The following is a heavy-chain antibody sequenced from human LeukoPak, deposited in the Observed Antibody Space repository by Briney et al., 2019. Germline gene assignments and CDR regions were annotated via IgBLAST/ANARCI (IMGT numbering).Heavy chain of an antibody. CDR1: GFTFSTYG. CDR3: AKLEQSSSSN. V-gene: IGHV3-23*01. D-gene: IGHD6-6*01. Sequence: GGSLRLSCVASGFTFSTYGMIWVRQAPGKVLEWVSAIGGSGKNTYYVDSVKGRFTISRDNSKNTLYLQMNSLRAEDTAVYYCAKLEQSSSSNWGQGTLVTVSS. CDR2: IGGSGKNT. J-gene: IGHJ4*02.